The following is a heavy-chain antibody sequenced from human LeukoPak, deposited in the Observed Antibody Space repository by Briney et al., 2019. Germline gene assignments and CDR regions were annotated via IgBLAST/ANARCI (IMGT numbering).Heavy chain of an antibody. CDR1: GGSISSSSYY. CDR3: ASVRWDYDY. V-gene: IGHV4-39*01. D-gene: IGHD3-10*01. CDR2: IYYSGST. J-gene: IGHJ4*02. Sequence: SEILSLTCTVSGGSISSSSYYWGWIRQPPGKGLEWIGSIYYSGSTYYNPSLKSRVTISVDTSKNQFSLKLSSVTAADTAVYYCASVRWDYDYWGQGTLVTVSS.